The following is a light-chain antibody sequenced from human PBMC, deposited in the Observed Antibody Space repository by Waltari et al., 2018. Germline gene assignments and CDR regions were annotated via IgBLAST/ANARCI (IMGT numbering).Light chain of an antibody. CDR1: QIISDY. CDR2: AAS. J-gene: IGKJ1*01. V-gene: IGKV1-39*01. CDR3: QQSYSTWT. Sequence: DIQLTQSPPSLSAFVGDTVVITCRASQIISDYLNWYQQKPGKVPKLLIYAASSLQTGVPSRFSGSGSGTDFTLTISGLQPEDIATYYCQQSYSTWTFGQGTKVELK.